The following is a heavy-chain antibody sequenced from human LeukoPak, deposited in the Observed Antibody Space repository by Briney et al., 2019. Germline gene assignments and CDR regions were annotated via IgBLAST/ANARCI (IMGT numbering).Heavy chain of an antibody. V-gene: IGHV1-8*01. CDR1: GYTFTSYD. Sequence: GASVKVSCKASGYTFTSYDINWVRQVTGQGLEWMGWMNPNSGDTGYPQKFQGRVTMTRDTSISTAYMELSRLRSDDTAVYYCWYYYDSSNAVVNAFDIWGQGTMVTVSS. D-gene: IGHD3-22*01. CDR3: WYYYDSSNAVVNAFDI. CDR2: MNPNSGDT. J-gene: IGHJ3*02.